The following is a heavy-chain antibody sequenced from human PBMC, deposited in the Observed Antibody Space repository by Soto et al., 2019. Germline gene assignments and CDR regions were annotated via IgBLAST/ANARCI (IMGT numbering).Heavy chain of an antibody. J-gene: IGHJ4*02. Sequence: EVQLVESGGGLVQPGGSLRLSCAASGFTFSSYSMNWVRQAPGKGLEWVSYISSSSSTIYYADSVKGRFTISRDNAKNSLYLQMNRLRDEDTAVYYCARGCSSTSCYVGDYWGQGTLVTVS. D-gene: IGHD2-2*01. V-gene: IGHV3-48*02. CDR3: ARGCSSTSCYVGDY. CDR1: GFTFSSYS. CDR2: ISSSSSTI.